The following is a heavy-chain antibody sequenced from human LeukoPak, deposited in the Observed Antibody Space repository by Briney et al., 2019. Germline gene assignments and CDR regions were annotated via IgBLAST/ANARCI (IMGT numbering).Heavy chain of an antibody. V-gene: IGHV1-69*13. D-gene: IGHD3-9*01. CDR2: IIPIFGTA. J-gene: IGHJ4*02. Sequence: EASVKVSCKASGGTFSSYAISWVRQAPGQGLEWMGGIIPIFGTANYAQKFQGRVTITADESTSTAYMELSSVTAADTAVYYCAREGRGGDWLLDWGQGTLVTVSS. CDR1: GGTFSSYA. CDR3: AREGRGGDWLLD.